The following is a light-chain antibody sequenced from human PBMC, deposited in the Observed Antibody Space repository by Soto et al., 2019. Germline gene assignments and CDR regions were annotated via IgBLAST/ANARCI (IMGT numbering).Light chain of an antibody. J-gene: IGLJ1*01. CDR3: SSHTGSGAQV. Sequence: QSALTQPASVSGSPGQSITISCTGTSSDVGGFNYVSWYQQHPGKAPKLIIYEVNNRPSGVSDRFSASKSGNTASLIISGLQAEDEADYYCSSHTGSGAQVFGTGTQLTVL. CDR2: EVN. V-gene: IGLV2-14*01. CDR1: SSDVGGFNY.